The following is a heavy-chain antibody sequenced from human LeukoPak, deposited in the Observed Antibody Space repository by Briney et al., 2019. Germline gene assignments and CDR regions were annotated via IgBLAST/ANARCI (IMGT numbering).Heavy chain of an antibody. CDR1: GYTFTSYA. V-gene: IGHV1-3*01. Sequence: ASVKVSCKASGYTFTSYAMHWVRQAPGQRLEWMGWINAGNGNTKYSQKFQGRVTITRDTSASTAYMELSSLRSEDTAVYYCARDKWELLSQGTFDYWGQGTLVTVSS. D-gene: IGHD1-26*01. CDR2: INAGNGNT. J-gene: IGHJ4*02. CDR3: ARDKWELLSQGTFDY.